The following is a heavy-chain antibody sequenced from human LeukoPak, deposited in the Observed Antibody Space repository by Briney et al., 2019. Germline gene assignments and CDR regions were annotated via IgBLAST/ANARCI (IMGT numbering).Heavy chain of an antibody. CDR2: IIPFLGIA. CDR1: GGTFCSYA. V-gene: IGHV1-69*04. D-gene: IGHD3-9*01. CDR3: ATSHRLLRYFDWLLYY. J-gene: IGHJ4*02. Sequence: SVKLSCKASGGTFCSYAISWVRQAPGQGLEWMGRIIPFLGIANYAQKFQGRVTMTEDTSTDTAYMELSSLRSEDTAVYYCATSHRLLRYFDWLLYYWGQGTLVTVSS.